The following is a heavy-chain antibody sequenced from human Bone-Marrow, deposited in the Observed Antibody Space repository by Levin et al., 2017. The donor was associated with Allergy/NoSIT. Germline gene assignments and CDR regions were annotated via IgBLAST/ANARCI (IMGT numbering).Heavy chain of an antibody. CDR2: VYWDDDK. CDR1: GFSLTSRGVG. Sequence: SGPTLVKPTQTLTLTCDFSGFSLTSRGVGVGWTRQLPGGTLEWLALVYWDDDKHYRPSLESRLTITKDTSKNRVVLTMTNVDPADTATYYYVHNDCSGSGCLTFDFWGQGALVTVSS. CDR3: VHNDCSGSGCLTFDF. V-gene: IGHV2-5*02. D-gene: IGHD3-22*01. J-gene: IGHJ4*02.